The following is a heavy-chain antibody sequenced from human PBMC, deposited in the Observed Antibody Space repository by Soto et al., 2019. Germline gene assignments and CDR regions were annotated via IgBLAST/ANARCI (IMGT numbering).Heavy chain of an antibody. V-gene: IGHV1-18*04. CDR2: ISAYNGNT. Sequence: ASVKFSCKSSGYTFTSYGISWVRQAPGQGLEWMGWISAYNGNTNYAQKLQGRVTMTTDTSTSTAYMELRSLRSDDTAVDYCAGVRAIVVVPSVYGTVYGYAELWG. J-gene: IGHJ2*01. CDR3: AGVRAIVVVPSVYGTVYGYAEL. D-gene: IGHD2-2*01. CDR1: GYTFTSYG.